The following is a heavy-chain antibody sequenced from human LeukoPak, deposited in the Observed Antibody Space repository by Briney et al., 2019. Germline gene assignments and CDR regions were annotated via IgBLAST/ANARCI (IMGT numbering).Heavy chain of an antibody. V-gene: IGHV3-23*01. D-gene: IGHD3-9*01. CDR1: GFTFSSYA. Sequence: GGSLRLSCAASGFTFSSYAMSWVRQAPGKGLEWVSAISGSGGSTYYADFVKGRFTISRDNSKNTLYLQMNSLRAEDTAVYYCAKDYGAVLRYFDWLFTYWGQGTLVTVSS. CDR2: ISGSGGST. J-gene: IGHJ4*02. CDR3: AKDYGAVLRYFDWLFTY.